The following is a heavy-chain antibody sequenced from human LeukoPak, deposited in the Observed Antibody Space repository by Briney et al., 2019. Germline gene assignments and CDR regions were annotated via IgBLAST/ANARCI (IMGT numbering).Heavy chain of an antibody. Sequence: GGSLRLSCAASGFTFSNAWMSWVRQAPGKGLEWVGRIKSMSDGGTRDYAAPVKGRFTISRDDSQNTLYLQLNSLRIDDTAVYCCTLDGLEPGSPAGGFFHYWGQGNLVTVSP. CDR3: TLDGLEPGSPAGGFFHY. CDR2: IKSMSDGGTR. CDR1: GFTFSNAW. D-gene: IGHD1-1*01. J-gene: IGHJ4*02. V-gene: IGHV3-15*01.